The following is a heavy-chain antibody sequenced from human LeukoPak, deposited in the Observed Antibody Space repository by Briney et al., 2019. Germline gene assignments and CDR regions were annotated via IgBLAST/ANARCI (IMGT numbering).Heavy chain of an antibody. V-gene: IGHV4-34*01. J-gene: IGHJ2*01. CDR2: INHSGST. D-gene: IGHD1-14*01. CDR3: ARFSDLPALYWYFDL. Sequence: SETLCLTCAVYGGSFSGYYWSWIRQPPGKGLEWIGEINHSGSTNYNPSLKSRVTISVDTSKNQFSLKLSSVTAADTAVYYCARFSDLPALYWYFDLWGRGTLVTVSS. CDR1: GGSFSGYY.